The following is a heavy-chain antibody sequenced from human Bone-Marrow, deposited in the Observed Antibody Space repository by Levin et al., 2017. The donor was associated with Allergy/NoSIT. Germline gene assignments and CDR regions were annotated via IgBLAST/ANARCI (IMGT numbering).Heavy chain of an antibody. D-gene: IGHD6-13*01. J-gene: IGHJ4*02. CDR3: ATWAADGGWDH. CDR1: GLTLRDSW. CDR2: INEKGDGK. Sequence: ASETLSLTCAASGLTLRDSWMSWVRQVPEKRLEWLAHINEKGDGKYYADSVRGRFTISKDNANSSVHLQMNSLSGEDTAVYYCATWAADGGWDHWGQGTLVTVSS. V-gene: IGHV3-7*01.